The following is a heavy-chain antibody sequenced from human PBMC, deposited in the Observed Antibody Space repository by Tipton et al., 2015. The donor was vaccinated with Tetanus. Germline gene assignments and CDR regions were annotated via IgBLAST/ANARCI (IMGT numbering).Heavy chain of an antibody. CDR2: ISGYNGST. CDR1: GGTFTNYA. D-gene: IGHD3-10*01. V-gene: IGHV1-18*01. J-gene: IGHJ4*02. Sequence: QSGAEVKKPGSSVKVSCKASGGTFTNYALSWVRQAPGQGPEWMGWISGYNGSTNYAPKFQGRVTMTTDTTTNTAYMELRSLRSDDTAVYYCARDYFGSGSNYYFDYWGQGSQVSVSS. CDR3: ARDYFGSGSNYYFDY.